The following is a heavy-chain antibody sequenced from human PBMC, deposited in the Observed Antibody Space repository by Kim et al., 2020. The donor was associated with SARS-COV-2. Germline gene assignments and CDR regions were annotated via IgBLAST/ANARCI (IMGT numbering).Heavy chain of an antibody. CDR1: GFTFDSYA. CDR3: AQSFSAAGTGY. V-gene: IGHV3-23*01. CDR2: VNESGGRT. Sequence: GGSLRLSCAASGFTFDSYAMTWVRQAPGKELEWVSDVNESGGRTYYADSVKGRFTISRDNSKSTLYLQMNSLRVEDTAVYYCAQSFSAAGTGYWGQGTLVTVSS. J-gene: IGHJ4*02. D-gene: IGHD6-13*01.